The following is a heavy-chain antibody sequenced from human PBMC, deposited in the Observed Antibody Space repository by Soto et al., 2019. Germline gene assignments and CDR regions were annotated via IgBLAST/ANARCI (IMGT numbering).Heavy chain of an antibody. J-gene: IGHJ4*02. Sequence: SVKVSCKASGGTFSSYAISWVRQAPGQGLEWMGGIIPIFGTANYAQKFQGRVTITADESTSTAYMELSSLRSEDTAVYYCARARRYCGGDCFLWNDYWGQGTLVNVSS. D-gene: IGHD2-21*02. CDR3: ARARRYCGGDCFLWNDY. CDR2: IIPIFGTA. V-gene: IGHV1-69*13. CDR1: GGTFSSYA.